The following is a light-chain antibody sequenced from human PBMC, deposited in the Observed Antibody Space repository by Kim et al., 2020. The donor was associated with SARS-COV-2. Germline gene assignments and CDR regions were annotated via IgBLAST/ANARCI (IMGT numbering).Light chain of an antibody. V-gene: IGKV3-11*01. CDR3: RRRSTWKT. Sequence: SWSPGEGATLSGGASQRVTSNLAGYQQKPGQAPRLLIYEASNRATGIPARFSGSGSGKDFTLTIASLEPEDLAVYYGRRRSTWKTFGQGTKGESK. CDR1: QRVTSN. J-gene: IGKJ1*01. CDR2: EAS.